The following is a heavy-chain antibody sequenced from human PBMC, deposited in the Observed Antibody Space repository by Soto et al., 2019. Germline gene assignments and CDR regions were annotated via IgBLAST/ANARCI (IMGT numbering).Heavy chain of an antibody. D-gene: IGHD3-3*01. CDR3: AKDGGISSGYYPGSRSYYSYYYMDV. Sequence: PGGSLRLSCAASGFTFSSYAMSWVRQGPGKGLEWVSSISDGGGSTYYADSVKGRFTISRDNSKNTLYLQMNSLRAEDTAVYHCAKDGGISSGYYPGSRSYYSYYYMDVWGKGTTVTVSS. J-gene: IGHJ6*03. V-gene: IGHV3-23*01. CDR1: GFTFSSYA. CDR2: ISDGGGST.